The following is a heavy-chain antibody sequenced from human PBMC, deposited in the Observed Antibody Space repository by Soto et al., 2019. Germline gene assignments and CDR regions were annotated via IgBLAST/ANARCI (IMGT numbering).Heavy chain of an antibody. J-gene: IGHJ2*01. CDR1: GGIFSSYA. D-gene: IGHD6-6*01. V-gene: IGHV1-69*01. CDR2: IIPITGTT. Sequence: QVQLVQSGAEVKKPGSSVKVSCKVSGGIFSSYAIGWVRQAPGQGLEWMAGIIPITGTTNRAQKFQGRGTVTADESTTTVYMALSSLTAQDTAVYYCAREYSSSSQYLYFDVWGRGTLVTVSS. CDR3: AREYSSSSQYLYFDV.